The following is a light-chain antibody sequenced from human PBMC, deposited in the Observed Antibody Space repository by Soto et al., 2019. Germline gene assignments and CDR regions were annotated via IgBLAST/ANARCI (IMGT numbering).Light chain of an antibody. CDR2: DAS. CDR3: QQRSDWPLT. Sequence: EIVLTQSPTTLSLSPGERATLSCRASQSVSSYFAWYQQKPGQAPRLLIYDASTRAAGIPARFSGSGSGTEFTRTISSLEPEDFAFSYCQQRSDWPLTFGGGTKVEIK. V-gene: IGKV3-11*01. J-gene: IGKJ4*01. CDR1: QSVSSY.